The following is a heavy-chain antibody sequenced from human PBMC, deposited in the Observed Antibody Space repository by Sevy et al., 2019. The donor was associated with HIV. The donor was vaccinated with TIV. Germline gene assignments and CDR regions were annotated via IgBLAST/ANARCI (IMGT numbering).Heavy chain of an antibody. Sequence: GGSLRLSCAASGLTFSSYWMHWVRQAPGRGLVWVSRINSDGSSTSYADSVKGRFTISRDNAKNTLYLQMNSLRAEDTAVYYCVRQRGDTVVLPDVLPDYGMDVWGQRTTVTVSS. V-gene: IGHV3-74*01. J-gene: IGHJ6*02. CDR2: INSDGSST. CDR3: VRQRGDTVVLPDVLPDYGMDV. CDR1: GLTFSSYW. D-gene: IGHD2-2*01.